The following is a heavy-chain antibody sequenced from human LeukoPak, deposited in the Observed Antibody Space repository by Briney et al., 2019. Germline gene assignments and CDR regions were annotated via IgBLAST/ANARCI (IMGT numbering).Heavy chain of an antibody. D-gene: IGHD6-13*01. CDR2: IYSGGST. Sequence: GGSLRLSCAVSGFTVTNDYMNWVRQAPGKGLEWVSIIYSGGSTYYADSVKGRFTISRDSSNNTLFLQMSNLRADDSGLYYCTTDVRSSPLGFWGHGTLVTVSS. CDR1: GFTVTNDY. V-gene: IGHV3-66*01. CDR3: TTDVRSSPLGF. J-gene: IGHJ4*01.